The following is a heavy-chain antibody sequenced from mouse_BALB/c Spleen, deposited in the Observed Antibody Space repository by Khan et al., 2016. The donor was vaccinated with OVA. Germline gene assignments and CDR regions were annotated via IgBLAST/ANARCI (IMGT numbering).Heavy chain of an antibody. CDR1: GFTFNSYG. D-gene: IGHD1-1*01. CDR3: ATSYFCGYYFDY. J-gene: IGHJ2*01. Sequence: EVELVESGGGLVQPGGSRKLSCAASGFTFNSYGMHWVRQAPEKGLEWVAYISGDSNTIYYTDTLKGRFTISRDNPKNTLFLQMTSLMSEDTAMYYCATSYFCGYYFDYWGPGTTLTVS. V-gene: IGHV5-17*02. CDR2: ISGDSNTI.